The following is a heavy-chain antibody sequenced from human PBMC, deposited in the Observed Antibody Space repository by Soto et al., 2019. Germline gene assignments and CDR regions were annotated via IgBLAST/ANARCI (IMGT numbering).Heavy chain of an antibody. CDR2: INPSGGST. CDR3: ARRYCSGSSCYYFDY. Sequence: EASVKVSCKASGYTFTMSYMHWVRQAPGQGLEWMGIINPSGGSTIYAQKFQGRVTMTRDTSTSTVYMELSSLTSEDTAVYYCARRYCSGSSCYYFDYWGPGTLVTVSS. CDR1: GYTFTMSY. V-gene: IGHV1-46*01. J-gene: IGHJ4*01. D-gene: IGHD2-15*01.